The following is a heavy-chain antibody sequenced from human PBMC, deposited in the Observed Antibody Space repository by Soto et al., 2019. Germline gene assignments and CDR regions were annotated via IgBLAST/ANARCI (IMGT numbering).Heavy chain of an antibody. CDR1: GGFISSHY. J-gene: IGHJ4*02. Sequence: SETLSLTCTVSGGFISSHYWSWIRQPPGQGLEWIGYVYYSGSTNYNPSLKSRVTISVDTSKSQFSLRLSSVTAADTAVYFCARLDGYDHYFDYLGQGALVTVSP. CDR2: VYYSGST. V-gene: IGHV4-59*08. D-gene: IGHD5-12*01. CDR3: ARLDGYDHYFDY.